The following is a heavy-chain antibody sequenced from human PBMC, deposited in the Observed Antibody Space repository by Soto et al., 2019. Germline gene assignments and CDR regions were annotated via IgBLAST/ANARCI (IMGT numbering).Heavy chain of an antibody. CDR3: ARAYYYDCGGYPNYYYYGMDV. CDR1: GGTFSSYA. V-gene: IGHV1-69*12. D-gene: IGHD3-22*01. CDR2: IIPIFGTA. J-gene: IGHJ6*02. Sequence: QVQLVQSGAEVKKPGSSVKVSCKASGGTFSSYAISWVRQAPGQGLEWMGGIIPIFGTANYAQKFQGRVTLTADESTSTAYMGLSSLRSEDTAVYYCARAYYYDCGGYPNYYYYGMDVWGQGTTVTVSS.